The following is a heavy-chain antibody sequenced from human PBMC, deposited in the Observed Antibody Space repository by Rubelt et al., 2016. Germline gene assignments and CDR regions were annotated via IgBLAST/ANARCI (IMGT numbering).Heavy chain of an antibody. Sequence: QVQLQQWGAGLLKPSETLSLTCAVYGGSFSGYYWSWIRQPPGKGLEWIGEINHSGSTNYNPSLKSRVTISVDTSKNQFSLKLSSVTAADTAVYYCARGWRFGLVDIWGQGTMVTVSS. CDR3: ARGWRFGLVDI. CDR1: GGSFSGYY. V-gene: IGHV4-34*01. D-gene: IGHD3-10*01. CDR2: INHSGST. J-gene: IGHJ3*02.